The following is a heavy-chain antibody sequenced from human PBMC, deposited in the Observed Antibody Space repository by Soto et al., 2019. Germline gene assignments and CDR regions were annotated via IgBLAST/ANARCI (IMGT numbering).Heavy chain of an antibody. Sequence: QVQLVQSGAEVKKPGASVKVSCKASGYTFTSYAMHWVRQAPGQRLEWMGWINAGNGNTKYSQKFQGRVTMTRDTSASTAYMELSSLRSEDTAVYYCARPIAVDDYYGMDVWGQGTTVTVSS. J-gene: IGHJ6*02. D-gene: IGHD6-19*01. CDR1: GYTFTSYA. CDR2: INAGNGNT. V-gene: IGHV1-3*01. CDR3: ARPIAVDDYYGMDV.